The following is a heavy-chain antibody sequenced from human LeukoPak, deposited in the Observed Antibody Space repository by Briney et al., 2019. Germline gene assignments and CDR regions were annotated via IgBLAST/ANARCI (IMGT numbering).Heavy chain of an antibody. J-gene: IGHJ4*02. D-gene: IGHD5-18*01. CDR3: ARMLRGYSYACLDY. CDR1: GYTFTGYY. V-gene: IGHV1-2*02. CDR2: INPNSGGT. Sequence: ASVKVSCKASGYTFTGYYMHWVRQAPGQGLEWMGWINPNSGGTNYAQKFQGRVTMTRDASISTAYMELSRLRSDDTAVYYCARMLRGYSYACLDYWGQGTLVTVSS.